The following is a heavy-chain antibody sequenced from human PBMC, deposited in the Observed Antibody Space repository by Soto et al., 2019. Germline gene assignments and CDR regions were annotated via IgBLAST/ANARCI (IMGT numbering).Heavy chain of an antibody. CDR2: IYDNGIT. CDR1: GGSISGGRYY. J-gene: IGHJ6*02. V-gene: IGHV4-31*01. Sequence: QVPLQESGPGLVKPSQTLSLTCNVSGGSISGGRYYWNWIRQHPGKGLEWIGNIYDNGITYYNPSLKSPVIISEDTSKSQFSLRLSSVTAADTAVYYCARDRGFGMDVWGQGTTVTVSS. CDR3: ARDRGFGMDV.